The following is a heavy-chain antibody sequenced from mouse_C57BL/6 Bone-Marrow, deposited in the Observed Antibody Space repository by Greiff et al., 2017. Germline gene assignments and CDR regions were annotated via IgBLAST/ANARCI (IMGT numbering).Heavy chain of an antibody. J-gene: IGHJ2*01. D-gene: IGHD1-1*01. CDR3: ATITTVVAYYFDY. CDR1: GYTFTSYW. Sequence: QVQLQQPGAELVKPGASVKMSCKASGYTFTSYWITWVKQRPGQGLEWIGDIYPGSGSTNYNEKFKSKATLTVDTSASTAYMQLSSLTSEDSAVYYCATITTVVAYYFDYWGQGTTLTVSS. CDR2: IYPGSGST. V-gene: IGHV1-55*01.